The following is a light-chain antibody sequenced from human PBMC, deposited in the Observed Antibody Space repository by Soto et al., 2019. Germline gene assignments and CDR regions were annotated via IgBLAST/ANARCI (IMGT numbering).Light chain of an antibody. CDR2: GAS. Sequence: DIGITESPGILSTPTFELSSLSFLASQSVSSNFLAWYQQKPGQAPRLLIYGASNRATGIPDRFSGSGSETDFTLTISRLEPEDFAVYYCHQDGRLPAKFGEGTKAEIK. CDR3: HQDGRLPAK. J-gene: IGKJ4*02. CDR1: QSVSSNF. V-gene: IGKV3-20*01.